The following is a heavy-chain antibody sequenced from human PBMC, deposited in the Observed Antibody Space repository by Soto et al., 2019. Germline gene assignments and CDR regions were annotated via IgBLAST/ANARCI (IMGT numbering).Heavy chain of an antibody. J-gene: IGHJ6*02. Sequence: PGGSLRLSCSGSGFTFSGYWMHWGRQSPGKGLVWVSRINSDGTTTAYADSVKGRFTISRDNSKNTLYLQMSSLRAEDTAVYYCTHCSGESCHGGYFGMDVWGQGTTVTVSS. CDR3: THCSGESCHGGYFGMDV. V-gene: IGHV3-74*01. D-gene: IGHD2-15*01. CDR1: GFTFSGYW. CDR2: INSDGTTT.